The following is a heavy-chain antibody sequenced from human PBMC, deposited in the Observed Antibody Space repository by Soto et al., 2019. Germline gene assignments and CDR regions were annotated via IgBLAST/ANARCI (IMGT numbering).Heavy chain of an antibody. D-gene: IGHD3-3*01. V-gene: IGHV1-69*06. CDR2: IIPIFGTA. CDR3: ARGEYYDFWSGYYFGDYYYGMDV. Sequence: QVQLVQSGAEVKKPGSSVKVSCKASGGTFSSYAISWVRQAPGQGLEWMGGIIPIFGTANDAQKFQGRVTITADKSTSTAYMELSSLRSEDTAVYYCARGEYYDFWSGYYFGDYYYGMDVWGQGTTVTVSS. J-gene: IGHJ6*02. CDR1: GGTFSSYA.